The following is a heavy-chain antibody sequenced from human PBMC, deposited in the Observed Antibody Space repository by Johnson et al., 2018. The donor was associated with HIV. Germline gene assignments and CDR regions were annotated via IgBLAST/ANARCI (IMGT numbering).Heavy chain of an antibody. CDR2: INSDGSST. D-gene: IGHD3-10*02. Sequence: VQLVESGGGLVQPGGSLRLSCAASGFTFSSYWMHWVRQAPGKGLVWVSRINSDGSSTSYADSVKGRFTISRDNSKNTLYLQMNSLRAEDTAVYYCAKGAPPLGSPSWPDIWGQGTMVTVSS. CDR1: GFTFSSYW. V-gene: IGHV3-74*01. J-gene: IGHJ3*02. CDR3: AKGAPPLGSPSWPDI.